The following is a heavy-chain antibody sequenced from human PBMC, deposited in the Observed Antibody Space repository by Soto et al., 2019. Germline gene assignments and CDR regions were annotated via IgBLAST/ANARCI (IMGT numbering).Heavy chain of an antibody. J-gene: IGHJ6*02. Sequence: SENLSLTCAISGDSVSSNSAAWNWIRQSPSRGLEWLGRTYYRSKWYNDYAVSVKSRITINPDTSKNQFSLQLNSVTPEDTAVYYCAREVVEPAAYYYGMDVWGQGTTVTVSS. CDR1: GDSVSSNSAA. CDR2: TYYRSKWYN. D-gene: IGHD2-21*01. V-gene: IGHV6-1*01. CDR3: AREVVEPAAYYYGMDV.